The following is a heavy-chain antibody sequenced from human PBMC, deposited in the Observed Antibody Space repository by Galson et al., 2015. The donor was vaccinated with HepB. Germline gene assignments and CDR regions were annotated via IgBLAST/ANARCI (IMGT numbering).Heavy chain of an antibody. CDR1: GFSLSTSGVG. Sequence: PALVKPTQTLTLTCTFSGFSLSTSGVGVGWIRQPPGKALEWLALIYWDDDKRYSPSLKSRLTITKDTSKNQAVLTMTNMDPVDTATYYCARSHTTAVAANFDYWGQGTLVTVSS. D-gene: IGHD6-19*01. CDR2: IYWDDDK. J-gene: IGHJ4*02. CDR3: ARSHTTAVAANFDY. V-gene: IGHV2-5*02.